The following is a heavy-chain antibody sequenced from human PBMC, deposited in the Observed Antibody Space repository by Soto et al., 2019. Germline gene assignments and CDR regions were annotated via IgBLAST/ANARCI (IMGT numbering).Heavy chain of an antibody. J-gene: IGHJ4*02. D-gene: IGHD4-17*01. CDR3: ARFREDYGDSYYFDY. CDR1: GGTFSSYA. V-gene: IGHV1-69*13. CDR2: IIPIFGTA. Sequence: SVKVSCKASGGTFSSYAISWVRQASGQGLEWMGGIIPIFGTANYAQKFQGRVTITADESTSTAYMELSSLRSEDTAVYYCARFREDYGDSYYFDYGGQGPLVTVSS.